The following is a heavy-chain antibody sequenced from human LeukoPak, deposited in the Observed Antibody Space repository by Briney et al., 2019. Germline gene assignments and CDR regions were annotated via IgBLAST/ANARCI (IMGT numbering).Heavy chain of an antibody. CDR1: GGTFSSYA. CDR3: ATTRLVPLYYYGMDV. V-gene: IGHV1-24*01. Sequence: ASVKVSCKASGGTFSSYAISWVRQAPGKGLEWMGCIGPGDGETNYAQKFQGRVTMTEDTSTDTAYMELSSLRSDDTAVYCATTRLVPLYYYGMDVWGQGTTVAVSS. D-gene: IGHD3-9*01. CDR2: IGPGDGET. J-gene: IGHJ6*02.